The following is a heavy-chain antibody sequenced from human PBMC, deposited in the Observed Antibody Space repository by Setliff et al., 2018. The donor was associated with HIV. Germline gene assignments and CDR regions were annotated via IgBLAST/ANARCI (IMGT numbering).Heavy chain of an antibody. CDR1: GGSISSSSYH. CDR2: MYSSGST. J-gene: IGHJ6*03. Sequence: SETLSLTCIVSGGSISSSSYHWGWIRQPPGKELEWIGSMYSSGSTYNNPSLKSRVTMSVATSKNQFSLKLSSVTAADTAVYFCPRDKGYYYMDVWGKGITVTVSS. CDR3: PRDKGYYYMDV. V-gene: IGHV4-39*02.